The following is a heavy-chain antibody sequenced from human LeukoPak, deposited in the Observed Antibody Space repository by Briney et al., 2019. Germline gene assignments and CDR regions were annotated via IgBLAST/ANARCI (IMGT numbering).Heavy chain of an antibody. CDR2: ISYDGSNK. V-gene: IGHV3-30-3*01. D-gene: IGHD2-21*02. Sequence: GGSLRLSCAASGFTFSSYAMHWVRPAPGKGLEWVAVISYDGSNKYYADSVKGRFTISRDNSKNTLYLQMNSLRAEDTAVYYCARGSGGDRYFDYWGQGTLVTVSS. J-gene: IGHJ4*02. CDR1: GFTFSSYA. CDR3: ARGSGGDRYFDY.